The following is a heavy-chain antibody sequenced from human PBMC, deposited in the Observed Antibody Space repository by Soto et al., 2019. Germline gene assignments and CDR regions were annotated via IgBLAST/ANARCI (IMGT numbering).Heavy chain of an antibody. CDR2: IRGTNGNT. D-gene: IGHD6-19*01. V-gene: IGHV3-23*01. Sequence: EVQLLESGGGLVQPGGSLRLSCAASGFTFSSSAMSWVRQAPVKGLEWVSAIRGTNGNTHYAESVKGRLTISRDNSKNTLYLQMNFLRAEDTAVYYCAECTVDTIVSSGWCNWLEPGGHGTLVIVSS. CDR1: GFTFSSSA. CDR3: AECTVDTIVSSGWCNWLEP. J-gene: IGHJ5*02.